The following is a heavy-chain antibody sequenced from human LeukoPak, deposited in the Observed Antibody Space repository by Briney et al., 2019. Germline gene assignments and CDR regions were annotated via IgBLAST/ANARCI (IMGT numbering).Heavy chain of an antibody. CDR3: AKVGFTGSYMYAFDM. Sequence: GRSLRLSCVASGFTFSNYGMHWVRQAPGKGLEWVAVISDDGSNKYYPDSAKGRFTISRDNSKSTLNLQMDSLRIEDTAVYYCAKVGFTGSYMYAFDMWGQGTMVTASS. CDR1: GFTFSNYG. CDR2: ISDDGSNK. D-gene: IGHD1-26*01. V-gene: IGHV3-30*18. J-gene: IGHJ3*02.